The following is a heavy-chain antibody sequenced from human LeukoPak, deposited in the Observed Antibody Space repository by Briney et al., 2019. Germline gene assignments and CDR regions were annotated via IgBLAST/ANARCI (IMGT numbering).Heavy chain of an antibody. CDR1: GYTFTGYY. D-gene: IGHD6-19*01. CDR2: INHNSGGT. J-gene: IGHJ4*02. CDR3: ARVKEQWLVLEGFPNSPLDY. V-gene: IGHV1-2*02. Sequence: ASVKVSCKASGYTFTGYYMHWVRQAPGQGLEWMGWINHNSGGTNYAQKFQGRVTMTRDTSISTAYMELSRLRSDDTAVYYCARVKEQWLVLEGFPNSPLDYWGQGTLVTVSS.